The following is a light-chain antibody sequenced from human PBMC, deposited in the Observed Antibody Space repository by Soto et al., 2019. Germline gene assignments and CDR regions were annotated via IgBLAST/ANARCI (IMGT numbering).Light chain of an antibody. V-gene: IGKV3D-20*02. CDR3: QQRSNWPRT. Sequence: DIVLTQSPATLSVSPGESATLSCRASQSISSSKLAWYQQNPGQAPRLLIYGASSRATGIPDRFSGSGSGTDFTLTISSLEPEDFAVYYCQQRSNWPRTFGQGTKVDI. CDR1: QSISSSK. J-gene: IGKJ1*01. CDR2: GAS.